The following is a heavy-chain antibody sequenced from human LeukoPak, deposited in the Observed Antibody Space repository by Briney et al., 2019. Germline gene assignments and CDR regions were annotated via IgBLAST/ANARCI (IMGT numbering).Heavy chain of an antibody. Sequence: GASVKVSCNASGYTFTGYYMHWVRQAPGQGLEWMGWINPNSGGTNYAQKFQGRVTMTRDTSISIAYMELSRLRSDDTAVYYCARAPIAAAAYFDYWGQGTLVTVSS. CDR3: ARAPIAAAAYFDY. CDR2: INPNSGGT. J-gene: IGHJ4*02. CDR1: GYTFTGYY. V-gene: IGHV1-2*02. D-gene: IGHD6-13*01.